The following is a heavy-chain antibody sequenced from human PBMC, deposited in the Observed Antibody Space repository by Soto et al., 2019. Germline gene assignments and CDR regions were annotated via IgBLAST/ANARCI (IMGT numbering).Heavy chain of an antibody. J-gene: IGHJ5*02. V-gene: IGHV4-59*01. CDR1: GGSISSYY. D-gene: IGHD3-10*01. CDR3: ARGVGFGENNWFDP. CDR2: IYYSGST. Sequence: SETLSLTCTVSGGSISSYYWSRIRQPPGKGLEWIGYIYYSGSTNYNPSLKSRVTISVDTSKNQFSLKLSSVTAADTAVYYCARGVGFGENNWFDPWGQGTLVTVSS.